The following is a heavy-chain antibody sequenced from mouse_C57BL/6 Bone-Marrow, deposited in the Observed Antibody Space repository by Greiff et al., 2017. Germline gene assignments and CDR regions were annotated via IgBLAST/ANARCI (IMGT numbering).Heavy chain of an antibody. CDR3: ARHEWHGYYFC. CDR2: ISSGGSYT. Sequence: EVKLVESGGDLVKPGGSLKLSCAASGFTFSSYGMSWVRQTPDKRLEWVATISSGGSYTYYPDSVKGRFTISRDNAKNTLYLQMSSLKSEDTAMYYCARHEWHGYYFCWGQGTTLTVS. V-gene: IGHV5-6*02. J-gene: IGHJ2*01. D-gene: IGHD2-3*01. CDR1: GFTFSSYG.